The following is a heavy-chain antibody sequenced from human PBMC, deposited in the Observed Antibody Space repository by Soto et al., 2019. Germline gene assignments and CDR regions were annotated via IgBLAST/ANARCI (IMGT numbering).Heavy chain of an antibody. CDR2: INSDGSST. CDR1: GFTFSSYW. J-gene: IGHJ6*02. D-gene: IGHD5-18*01. Sequence: GGSLRLSCAASGFTFSSYWMHWVRQAPGKGLVWVSRINSDGSSTSYADSVKGRFTISRDNAKNTLYLQMNSLRAEDTAVYYCARVTELWALYYYGMDVWGQGATVTVSS. CDR3: ARVTELWALYYYGMDV. V-gene: IGHV3-74*01.